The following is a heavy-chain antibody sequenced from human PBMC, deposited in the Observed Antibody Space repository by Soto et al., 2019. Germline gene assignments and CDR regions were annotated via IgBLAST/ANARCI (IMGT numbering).Heavy chain of an antibody. CDR3: ARVAAAEYYYYYYGMDV. V-gene: IGHV4-31*03. CDR2: IYYSGST. J-gene: IGHJ6*02. Sequence: SETLSLTCTVSGGSISSGGYYWSWIRQHPGKGLEWIGYIYYSGSTYYNPSLKSRVTISADTSKNQFSLKLSSVTAADTAVYYCARVAAAEYYYYYYGMDVWGQGNKVTVSS. D-gene: IGHD6-13*01. CDR1: GGSISSGGYY.